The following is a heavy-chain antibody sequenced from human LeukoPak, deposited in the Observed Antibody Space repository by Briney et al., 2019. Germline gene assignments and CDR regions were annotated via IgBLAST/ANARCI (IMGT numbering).Heavy chain of an antibody. CDR1: GFTFSSYS. Sequence: PGGSLRLSCAASGFTFSSYSMNWVRQAPGKGLEWVSSISSSSSYIYYADSVKGRFTISRDNAKNSLYLQMNSLRAEDTAVYYCARDAPLGYCSSTSCYTGEDYYYMDVWGKGTTVTVSS. J-gene: IGHJ6*03. CDR3: ARDAPLGYCSSTSCYTGEDYYYMDV. D-gene: IGHD2-2*02. V-gene: IGHV3-21*01. CDR2: ISSSSSYI.